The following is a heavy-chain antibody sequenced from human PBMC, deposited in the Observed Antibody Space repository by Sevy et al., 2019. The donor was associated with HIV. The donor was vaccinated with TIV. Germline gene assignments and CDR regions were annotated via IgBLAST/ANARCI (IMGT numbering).Heavy chain of an antibody. J-gene: IGHJ6*02. V-gene: IGHV3-30*18. CDR1: GFTFSSYG. CDR2: ISCDGSNK. CDR3: AKDRGAGYCSSTSCLYYYYGLDV. D-gene: IGHD2-2*01. Sequence: GGSLRLSCAASGFTFSSYGMHWVRQAPGKGLEWVAVISCDGSNKYYADSVKGRFTISRDNSKNTLYLQMNSLRAEDTAVYYCAKDRGAGYCSSTSCLYYYYGLDVWGQGTTVTVSS.